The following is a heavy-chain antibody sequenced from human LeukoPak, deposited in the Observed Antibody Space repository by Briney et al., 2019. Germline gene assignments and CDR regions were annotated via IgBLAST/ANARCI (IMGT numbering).Heavy chain of an antibody. V-gene: IGHV1-2*02. CDR2: INPHSGGT. CDR3: AKDRYGDYEAPFHYYMDA. J-gene: IGHJ6*03. CDR1: GYMFTTYY. Sequence: ASVKVSCKTSGYMFTTYYPHWVRQAPGQGLECMGWINPHSGGTNYAQKLQGRVTITRDTSIDTAYMQLSRLRSDDTAVYYCAKDRYGDYEAPFHYYMDAWGRGTTVTVSS. D-gene: IGHD5-12*01.